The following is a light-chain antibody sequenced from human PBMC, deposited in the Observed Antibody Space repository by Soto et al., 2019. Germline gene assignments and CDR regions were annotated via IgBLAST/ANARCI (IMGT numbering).Light chain of an antibody. CDR2: DTS. Sequence: IVMTPCPAALSCSPVEGAPLYFLASQRVSGGFLAWYQQKPGLAPRLILYDTSFRATGIPDRFSGSGSGTDFTLTISRLDPEDFAVYYCQQYGSSASFGQGTKVDI. V-gene: IGKV3D-20*01. J-gene: IGKJ1*01. CDR3: QQYGSSAS. CDR1: QRVSGGF.